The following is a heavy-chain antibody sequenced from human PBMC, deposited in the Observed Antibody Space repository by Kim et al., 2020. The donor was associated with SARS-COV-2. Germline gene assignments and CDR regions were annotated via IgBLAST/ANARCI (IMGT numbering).Heavy chain of an antibody. CDR3: ARDRAGATLQGWFDP. V-gene: IGHV1-18*01. D-gene: IGHD1-26*01. Sequence: YAQNLQSRDTMTTDTSTSTAYMELRSLRADDTAVYYCARDRAGATLQGWFDPWGQGTLVTVSS. J-gene: IGHJ5*02.